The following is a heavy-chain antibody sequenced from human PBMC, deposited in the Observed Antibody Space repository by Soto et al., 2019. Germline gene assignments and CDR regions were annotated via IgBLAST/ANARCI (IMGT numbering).Heavy chain of an antibody. CDR1: GFTFSPYA. CDR3: ARGNEQLWVHVGLDV. J-gene: IGHJ6*02. Sequence: EVQLLESGGGLVQPGGSLRLSCAASGFTFSPYAMSWVRQAPGKGLECVSAISGHGVDTYYADSVKGRFTISRDNPQDTLYMQMSSLRAEDAAVYYGARGNEQLWVHVGLDVWGQGTTVTVSS. V-gene: IGHV3-23*01. CDR2: ISGHGVDT. D-gene: IGHD5-18*01.